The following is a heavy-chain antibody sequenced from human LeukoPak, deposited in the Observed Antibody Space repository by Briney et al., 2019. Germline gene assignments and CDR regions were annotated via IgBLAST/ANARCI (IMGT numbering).Heavy chain of an antibody. CDR1: GGSISSSSYY. CDR2: IYYSGRT. Sequence: SETLSLTCAVSGGSISSSSYYWGWIRQPPGRGLEWIESIYYSGRTYYNPSLKSRVTISVDTSKNQFSLKLSSVTAADTAVYYCARDRIGYSSSSPQNWFDPWGQGTLVTVSS. CDR3: ARDRIGYSSSSPQNWFDP. D-gene: IGHD6-6*01. J-gene: IGHJ5*02. V-gene: IGHV4-39*07.